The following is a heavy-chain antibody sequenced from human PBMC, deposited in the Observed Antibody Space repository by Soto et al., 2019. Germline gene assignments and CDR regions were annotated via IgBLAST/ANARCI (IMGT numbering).Heavy chain of an antibody. Sequence: GGSLRLSCAASGFTFSSYWMSWVRQAPGKGLEWVVNIKQDGSEKYYVDSVKGRFTISRDNAKNSLYLQMNSLRAEDTAVYYCARTITIFGVVITRPYYYYMDVWGKGTTVTVS. CDR3: ARTITIFGVVITRPYYYYMDV. D-gene: IGHD3-3*01. V-gene: IGHV3-7*01. CDR2: IKQDGSEK. J-gene: IGHJ6*03. CDR1: GFTFSSYW.